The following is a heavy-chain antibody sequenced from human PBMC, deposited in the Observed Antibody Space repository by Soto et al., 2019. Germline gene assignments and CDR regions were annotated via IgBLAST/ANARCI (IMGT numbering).Heavy chain of an antibody. CDR1: GFTFSSYW. V-gene: IGHV3-64D*09. CDR3: VKDLYSSSSGAFDI. D-gene: IGHD6-6*01. CDR2: ISSNGGST. Sequence: GGSLRLSCAASGFTFSSYWMSWVRQAPGKGLEYVSAISSNGGSTYYADSVKGRFTISRDNSKNTLYLQMSSLRAEDTAVYYCVKDLYSSSSGAFDIWGQGTMVTVSS. J-gene: IGHJ3*02.